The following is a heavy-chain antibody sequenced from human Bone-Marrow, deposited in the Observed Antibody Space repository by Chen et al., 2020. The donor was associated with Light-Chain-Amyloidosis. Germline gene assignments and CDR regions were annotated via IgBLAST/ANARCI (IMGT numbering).Heavy chain of an antibody. Sequence: QVQLVQSGAEVKKPGASVKVSCKASGYTFTSYVISWVRQAPGQGLEWMGWISTYNGNTNYAQNLQGRVTMTTDTSTSTAYMELRSLRYDDTAVYYCARDPGYSSSWSPGSFWGQGTLVTVSS. D-gene: IGHD6-13*01. CDR1: GYTFTSYV. CDR2: ISTYNGNT. CDR3: ARDPGYSSSWSPGSF. V-gene: IGHV1-18*01. J-gene: IGHJ4*02.